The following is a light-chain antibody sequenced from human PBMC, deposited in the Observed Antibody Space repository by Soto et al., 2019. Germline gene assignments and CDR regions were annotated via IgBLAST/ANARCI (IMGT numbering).Light chain of an antibody. Sequence: EIVLTQSPATLSLSPGERATLSCRASQSVSRRLAWYQQRPGQAPRLLIYGASTRATGIPARFSGSGSGTELNLTISSLQPEDFAVYYCHQRSNWPPTFGGGTKVDIK. CDR2: GAS. J-gene: IGKJ4*01. V-gene: IGKV3-11*01. CDR1: QSVSRR. CDR3: HQRSNWPPT.